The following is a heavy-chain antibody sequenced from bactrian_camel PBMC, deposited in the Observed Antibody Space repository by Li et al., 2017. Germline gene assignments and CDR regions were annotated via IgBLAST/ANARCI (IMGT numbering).Heavy chain of an antibody. CDR2: IERDGQT. CDR3: AAGIRMVACPLRVPGPFGF. J-gene: IGHJ6*01. CDR1: LSHYSSGC. V-gene: IGHV3S53*01. Sequence: HVQLVESGGGSVQAGGSLTLSCTATLSHYSSGCMGWFRQAPGKEREGVAAIERDGQTNYANSVKGRFTISQDSAKRIMYLRMTNLKPEDTAMYYCAAGIRMVACPLRVPGPFGFWGQGTQVTVS.